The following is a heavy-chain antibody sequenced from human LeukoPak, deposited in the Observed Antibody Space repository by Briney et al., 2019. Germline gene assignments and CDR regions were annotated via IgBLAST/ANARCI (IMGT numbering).Heavy chain of an antibody. D-gene: IGHD6-19*01. Sequence: SETLSLTCTVSGGSISSYYWSWIRQPPGKGLEWIGYIYYSGSTNYNPSLKSRVIISVDTSKNQFSLKLSSVTAADTAVYYCARVRSISVAGTVWFDPWGQGTLVTVSS. CDR1: GGSISSYY. J-gene: IGHJ5*02. CDR2: IYYSGST. V-gene: IGHV4-59*01. CDR3: ARVRSISVAGTVWFDP.